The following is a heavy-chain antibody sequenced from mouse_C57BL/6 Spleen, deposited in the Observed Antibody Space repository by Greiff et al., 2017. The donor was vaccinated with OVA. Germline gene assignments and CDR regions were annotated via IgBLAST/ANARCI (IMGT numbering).Heavy chain of an antibody. CDR3: ASLITTVVAEYYFDY. CDR1: GYTFTSYW. J-gene: IGHJ2*01. Sequence: QVQLQQPGAELVKPGASVKMSCKASGYTFTSYWITWVKQRPGQGLEWIGDIYPGSGSTNYNEKFKSKATLTVDTSSSTAYMQLSSLTSEDSAVYYCASLITTVVAEYYFDYWGQGTTLTVSS. D-gene: IGHD1-1*01. V-gene: IGHV1-55*01. CDR2: IYPGSGST.